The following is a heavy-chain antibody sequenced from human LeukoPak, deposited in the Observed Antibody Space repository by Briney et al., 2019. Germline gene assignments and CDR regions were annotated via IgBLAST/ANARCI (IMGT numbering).Heavy chain of an antibody. Sequence: ASVKVSCKASGYTFTSYGISWVRQAPGQGIELMGLISAYNGNTNYAQKFQGKVNMTRTTSISTAYMELSSLRSEDTAVYYCARALVFIAAAGRRWYYFDYWGQGTLVTVSS. D-gene: IGHD6-13*01. CDR1: GYTFTSYG. V-gene: IGHV1-18*01. CDR2: ISAYNGNT. J-gene: IGHJ4*02. CDR3: ARALVFIAAAGRRWYYFDY.